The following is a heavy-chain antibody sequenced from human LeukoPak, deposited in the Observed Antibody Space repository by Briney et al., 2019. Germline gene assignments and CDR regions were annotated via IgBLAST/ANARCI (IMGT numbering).Heavy chain of an antibody. J-gene: IGHJ4*02. Sequence: GGSLRLSCAASGFSFSNYWMDWIRQAPGKGLEWVGSTKPGGSEKYYVDSVKGRFTISRDNAKNSLYLQMNGLRAEDTAVYYCARDDGSSCFAYWGQGTQVTVSS. CDR1: GFSFSNYW. V-gene: IGHV3-7*01. CDR3: ARDDGSSCFAY. D-gene: IGHD3-10*01. CDR2: TKPGGSEK.